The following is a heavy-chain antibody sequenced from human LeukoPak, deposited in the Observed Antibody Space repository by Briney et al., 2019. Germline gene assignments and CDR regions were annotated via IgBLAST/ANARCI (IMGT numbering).Heavy chain of an antibody. CDR3: AKVFNSRIYYDSSGPFDY. D-gene: IGHD3-22*01. V-gene: IGHV3-23*01. CDR1: GFTFNNHA. J-gene: IGHJ4*02. CDR2: ISGSGGST. Sequence: QTGGSLRLSCAASGFTFNNHAMSWVRQAPGKGLEWVSAISGSGGSTYYADSVKGRFTISRDNSKNTLYLQMNSLRAEDTAVYYCAKVFNSRIYYDSSGPFDYWGQGTLVTVSS.